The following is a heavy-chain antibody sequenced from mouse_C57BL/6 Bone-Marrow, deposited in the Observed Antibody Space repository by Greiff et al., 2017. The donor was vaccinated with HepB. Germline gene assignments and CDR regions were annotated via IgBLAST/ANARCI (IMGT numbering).Heavy chain of an antibody. J-gene: IGHJ4*01. CDR3: ARRGYGSSPHYYAMDY. V-gene: IGHV5-15*04. CDR1: GFTFSDYG. CDR2: ISNLAYSI. D-gene: IGHD1-1*01. Sequence: DVHLVESGGGLVQPGGSLKLSCAASGFTFSDYGMAWVRQAPRKGPEWVAFISNLAYSIYYADTVTGRFTISRENAKNTLYLEMSSLRSEDTAMYYCARRGYGSSPHYYAMDYWGQVTSVTVSS.